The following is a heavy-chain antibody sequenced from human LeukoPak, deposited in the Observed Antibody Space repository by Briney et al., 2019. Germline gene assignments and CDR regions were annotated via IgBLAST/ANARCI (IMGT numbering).Heavy chain of an antibody. Sequence: GASVKVSCKASGYTFTGYYMHWVRQAPGQGLEWMGWINPNSGGTNYAQKFQGRGIMTRDTSISTAYMELSRLKSDDTAVYYCATTFCSSTSCYFDYWGQGTLVTVSS. CDR2: INPNSGGT. J-gene: IGHJ4*02. D-gene: IGHD2-2*01. CDR3: ATTFCSSTSCYFDY. V-gene: IGHV1-2*02. CDR1: GYTFTGYY.